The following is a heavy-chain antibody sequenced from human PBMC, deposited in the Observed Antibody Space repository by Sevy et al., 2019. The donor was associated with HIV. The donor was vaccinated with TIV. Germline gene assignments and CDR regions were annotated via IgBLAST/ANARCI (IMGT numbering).Heavy chain of an antibody. CDR1: GFTFSSYA. CDR3: AKGPTGYCSSTSCYPYYMDV. J-gene: IGHJ6*03. Sequence: GSLRLSCAASGFTFSSYAMSWVRQAPGKGLEWVSAISGSGGSTYYADSVKGRFTISRDNSKNTMYLQMNSLRAEDTAVYYCAKGPTGYCSSTSCYPYYMDVWGKGTTVTVSS. V-gene: IGHV3-23*01. CDR2: ISGSGGST. D-gene: IGHD2-2*01.